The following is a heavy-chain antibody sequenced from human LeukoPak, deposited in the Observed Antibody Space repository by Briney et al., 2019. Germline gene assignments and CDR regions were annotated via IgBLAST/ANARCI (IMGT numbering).Heavy chain of an antibody. D-gene: IGHD2-15*01. Sequence: GGSLRLSCAASGFTFREYSMSWVRQAPGKGLEWVSNIRSNGRDTYYTDSVKGRFTISRDNSKNTLYLEMNSLRAEDTAVYYCAKGGYTTCFDPWGQGTLVTVSS. CDR1: GFTFREYS. V-gene: IGHV3-23*01. CDR2: IRSNGRDT. J-gene: IGHJ5*02. CDR3: AKGGYTTCFDP.